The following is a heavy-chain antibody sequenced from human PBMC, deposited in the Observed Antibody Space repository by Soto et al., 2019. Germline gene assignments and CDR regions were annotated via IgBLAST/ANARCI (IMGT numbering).Heavy chain of an antibody. Sequence: GESLKISCNGSGYSFTIYCIGLVLRMPGKGLDWMGIIYPCDSDTRYSPSFQGQVTISADKAISTAYLQWSSLKASDTAMYYCARPGNGDFYFDYWGQGTLVTVSS. CDR3: ARPGNGDFYFDY. CDR1: GYSFTIYC. J-gene: IGHJ4*02. V-gene: IGHV5-51*01. D-gene: IGHD4-17*01. CDR2: IYPCDSDT.